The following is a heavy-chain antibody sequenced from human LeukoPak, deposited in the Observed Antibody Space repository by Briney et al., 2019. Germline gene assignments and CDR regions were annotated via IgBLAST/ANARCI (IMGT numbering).Heavy chain of an antibody. D-gene: IGHD6-13*01. V-gene: IGHV3-30*14. CDR2: ISYDGSNK. CDR1: GFTFSSYA. Sequence: GRSLRLSCAASGFTFSSYAMHWVRQAPGKGLEWVAVISYDGSNKYYADSVKGRLTISRDNSKNTLYLQMNSLRAEDTAVYYCASLAVAAAVGGMDVWGQGTTVTVSS. CDR3: ASLAVAAAVGGMDV. J-gene: IGHJ6*02.